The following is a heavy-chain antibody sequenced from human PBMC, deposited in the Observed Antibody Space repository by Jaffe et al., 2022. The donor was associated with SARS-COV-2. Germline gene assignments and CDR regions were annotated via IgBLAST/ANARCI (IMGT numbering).Heavy chain of an antibody. V-gene: IGHV3-15*01. CDR1: GFTFSNAW. CDR3: TTDRFWSDPDGDYYYGMDV. J-gene: IGHJ6*02. Sequence: EVQLVESGGGLVKPGGSLRLSCAASGFTFSNAWMSWVRQAPGKGLEWVGRIKSKTDGGTTDYAAPVKGRFTISRDDSKNTLYLQMNSLKTEDTAVYYCTTDRFWSDPDGDYYYGMDVWGQGTTVTVSS. D-gene: IGHD3-3*01. CDR2: IKSKTDGGTT.